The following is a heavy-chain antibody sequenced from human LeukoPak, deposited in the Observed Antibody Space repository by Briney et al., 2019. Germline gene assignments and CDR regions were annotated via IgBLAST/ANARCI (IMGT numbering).Heavy chain of an antibody. CDR1: GFTFSSYN. V-gene: IGHV3-21*01. D-gene: IGHD2-2*01. Sequence: GGSLRLSCAASGFTFSSYNMNWVRQAPGKGLEWVSSISSSSSYIYYADSVKGRFTISRDNAKNSLYLQMNSLRAEDTAVYYCAKGGPAVGTDYWGQGTLVTVSS. J-gene: IGHJ4*02. CDR2: ISSSSSYI. CDR3: AKGGPAVGTDY.